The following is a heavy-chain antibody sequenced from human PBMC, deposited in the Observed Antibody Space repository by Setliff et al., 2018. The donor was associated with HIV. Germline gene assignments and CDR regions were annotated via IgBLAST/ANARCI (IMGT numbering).Heavy chain of an antibody. Sequence: PGGSLRLSCAASGYTFSTYSLNWVRQAPGRGLEWISYISSSSWPIYYADSVKGRFTISRDNAKNSLYLQMNSLRVEDTAVYYCATDCAVVGGTGSLDSWGQGTLVTVSS. CDR1: GYTFSTYS. CDR3: ATDCAVVGGTGSLDS. J-gene: IGHJ4*02. CDR2: ISSSSWPI. D-gene: IGHD1-26*01. V-gene: IGHV3-48*04.